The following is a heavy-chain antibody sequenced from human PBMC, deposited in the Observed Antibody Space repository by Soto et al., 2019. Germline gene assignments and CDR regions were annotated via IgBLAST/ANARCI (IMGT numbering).Heavy chain of an antibody. J-gene: IGHJ4*02. V-gene: IGHV3-21*01. CDR1: GFTFSSYS. D-gene: IGHD3-10*01. CDR2: INSRSSSI. CDR3: ARNPSGDY. Sequence: VQLVESGGGLVKPGGSLRLSFAASGFTFSSYSMTWVRQAPGKGLEWVSSINSRSSSIYYADSVKGRFTISRDNAKNSLYLQMNSLRAEDTAVYYCARNPSGDYWGQGTLVTVSS.